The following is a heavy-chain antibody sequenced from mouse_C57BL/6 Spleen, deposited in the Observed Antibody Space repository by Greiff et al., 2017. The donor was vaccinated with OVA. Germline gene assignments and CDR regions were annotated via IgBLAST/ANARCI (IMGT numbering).Heavy chain of an antibody. Sequence: QVQLQQSGPELVKPGASVKISCKASGYAFSSSWMNWVKQRPGKGLEWIGRIYPGDGDTNYNGKFKGKATLTADKSSSTAYMQLSSLTSEDSAVYFCAREGIYYYGSGYFDVWGTGTTVTVAS. CDR3: AREGIYYYGSGYFDV. D-gene: IGHD1-1*01. J-gene: IGHJ1*03. CDR1: GYAFSSSW. CDR2: IYPGDGDT. V-gene: IGHV1-82*01.